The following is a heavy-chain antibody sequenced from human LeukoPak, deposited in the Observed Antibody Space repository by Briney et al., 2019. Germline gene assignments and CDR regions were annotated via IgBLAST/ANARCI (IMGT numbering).Heavy chain of an antibody. D-gene: IGHD3-9*01. Sequence: GGSLRLPCAASGFTFSSYAMSWVRQAPGKGLEWVSAISGSGGSTYYADSVKGRFTISRDNSKNRLYLQMNSLRAEDTAVYYCAKDRDDILTGYYVPNYYFDYWGQGTLVTVSS. V-gene: IGHV3-23*01. CDR2: ISGSGGST. J-gene: IGHJ4*02. CDR1: GFTFSSYA. CDR3: AKDRDDILTGYYVPNYYFDY.